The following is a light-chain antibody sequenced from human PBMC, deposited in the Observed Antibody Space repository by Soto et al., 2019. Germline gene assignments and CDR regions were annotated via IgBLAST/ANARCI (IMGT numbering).Light chain of an antibody. CDR2: DAS. J-gene: IGKJ1*01. V-gene: IGKV1-5*02. CDR3: QQYNSWT. Sequence: DITMTQSLSTLSASVGDRVTIICRASQSISSWLAWYQQKPGKAPKLLIYDASSLERGVPSRFSGTGSGTEFTLTISSLQPDDFATYYCQQYNSWTFGQGTKVDIK. CDR1: QSISSW.